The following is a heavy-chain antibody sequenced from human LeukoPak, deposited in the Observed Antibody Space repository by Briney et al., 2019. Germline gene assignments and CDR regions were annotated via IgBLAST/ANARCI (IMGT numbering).Heavy chain of an antibody. CDR2: INPSGGST. CDR1: GYTFTSYY. D-gene: IGHD3-10*01. V-gene: IGHV1-46*01. CDR3: ARGGEALWFGALNWFDP. Sequence: GASVKVSCKASGYTFTSYYMHWVRQAPGQGLEWMGIINPSGGSTSYAQKFQGRVTMTRDTSTSTVYMELSSLRSEDTAVYYCARGGEALWFGALNWFDPWGQGTLVTVSS. J-gene: IGHJ5*02.